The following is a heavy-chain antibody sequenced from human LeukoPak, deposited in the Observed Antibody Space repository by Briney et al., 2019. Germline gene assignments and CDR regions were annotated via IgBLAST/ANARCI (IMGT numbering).Heavy chain of an antibody. J-gene: IGHJ3*02. V-gene: IGHV1-69*13. CDR2: IIPIFGTA. D-gene: IGHD5-18*01. Sequence: ASVKVSCKASGGTFSSYAMSWVRQAPGQGVEGMGGIIPIFGTAKYAQKFQGRVTITADESTSTAYMELSSLRSEDTAVYYCAMAKSGYSYGDAFDIWGQGTMVTVSS. CDR1: GGTFSSYA. CDR3: AMAKSGYSYGDAFDI.